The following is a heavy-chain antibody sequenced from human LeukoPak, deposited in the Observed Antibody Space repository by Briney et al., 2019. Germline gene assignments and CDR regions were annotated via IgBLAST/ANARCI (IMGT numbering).Heavy chain of an antibody. CDR1: GDSISSTNAA. V-gene: IGHV6-1*01. CDR2: TYYRSRWYS. J-gene: IGHJ2*01. CDR3: ARTQGHLDL. Sequence: SQTLSLTCAISGDSISSTNAAWNWIRQSPSRGLEWLGRTYYRSRWYSEYARSVKGRITIDPDTSRNQFSLQLNSVTPEDAAVYYCARTQGHLDLWGRGTLVTVSS.